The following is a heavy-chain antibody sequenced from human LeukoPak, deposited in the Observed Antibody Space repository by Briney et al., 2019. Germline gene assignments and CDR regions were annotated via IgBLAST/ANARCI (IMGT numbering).Heavy chain of an antibody. V-gene: IGHV3-21*06. D-gene: IGHD7-27*01. Sequence: PGGSLRLSCAASGFTFSSYSMTWVRQAPGKGLEWVASISTGSTYIYYADSMKGRFTISRDNAKTSVFLQMNSLRAEDTAVYSCARHSSDNDSWGPFDYWGQGTLVTVSS. J-gene: IGHJ4*02. CDR1: GFTFSSYS. CDR2: ISTGSTYI. CDR3: ARHSSDNDSWGPFDY.